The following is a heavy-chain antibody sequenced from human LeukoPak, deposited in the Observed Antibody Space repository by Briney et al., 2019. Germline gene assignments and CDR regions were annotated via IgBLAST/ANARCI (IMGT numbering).Heavy chain of an antibody. CDR3: ARDSRIAAAGNNHPNY. V-gene: IGHV3-48*03. CDR1: GFTYSSYE. CDR2: ISSSGSTI. D-gene: IGHD6-13*01. Sequence: GGSLRLSCAASGFTYSSYEMNWVRQAPGKGLEWVSYISSSGSTIYYADSVKGRFTISRDNAKNSLYLQMNSLRAEDTAVYYCARDSRIAAAGNNHPNYRGQGTLVTVSS. J-gene: IGHJ4*02.